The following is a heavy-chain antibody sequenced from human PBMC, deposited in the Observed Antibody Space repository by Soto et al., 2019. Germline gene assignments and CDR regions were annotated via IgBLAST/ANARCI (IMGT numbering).Heavy chain of an antibody. Sequence: QVQLVQSGAEVKKPGSSVKVSCKASGGIFSTYAISWLRRAPGQGLEWMGGIIPIFGTPNYAQLFQGRVTITADESTSTAYMELSRLRSEDTAVYYCARDRDDYGSGNYYNRIDFWGQGTLVTVSS. J-gene: IGHJ4*02. CDR1: GGIFSTYA. CDR3: ARDRDDYGSGNYYNRIDF. V-gene: IGHV1-69*01. CDR2: IIPIFGTP. D-gene: IGHD3-10*01.